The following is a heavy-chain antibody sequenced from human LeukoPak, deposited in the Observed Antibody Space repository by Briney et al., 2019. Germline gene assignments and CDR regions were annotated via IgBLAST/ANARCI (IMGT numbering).Heavy chain of an antibody. D-gene: IGHD6-6*01. CDR2: IYYSGST. J-gene: IGHJ1*01. Sequence: SETLSLTCTVSAGSISSSSYYWGWIRQPPGKGLEWIGSIYYSGSTYYNPSLKSRVTISVDTSKNQFSLNLSSVTAADTAVYYCARGMGMKQLGHNLRGNWYFQHWGQGTLVTVSS. V-gene: IGHV4-39*01. CDR3: ARGMGMKQLGHNLRGNWYFQH. CDR1: AGSISSSSYY.